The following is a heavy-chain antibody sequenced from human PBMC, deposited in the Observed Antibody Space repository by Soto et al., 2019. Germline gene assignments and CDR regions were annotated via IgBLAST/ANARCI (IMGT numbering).Heavy chain of an antibody. D-gene: IGHD4-17*01. V-gene: IGHV3-33*01. J-gene: IGHJ6*02. CDR2: IWYDGSNK. CDR1: GFTFSSYG. CDR3: ARAAGPSTVTNYYYYYGMDV. Sequence: GGSLRLSCAASGFTFSSYGMHWVRQAPGKGLEWVAVIWYDGSNKYYADSVEGRFTISRDNSKNTLYLQMNSLRAEDTAVYYCARAAGPSTVTNYYYYYGMDVWGQGTTVTVSS.